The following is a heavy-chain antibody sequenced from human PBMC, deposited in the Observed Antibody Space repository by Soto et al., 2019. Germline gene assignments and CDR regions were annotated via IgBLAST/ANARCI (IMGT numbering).Heavy chain of an antibody. CDR3: ARAYYDFWSGYSTPLSYYYYYYMDV. CDR2: ISYSGST. D-gene: IGHD3-3*01. V-gene: IGHV4-59*01. CDR1: GGSISSYY. J-gene: IGHJ6*03. Sequence: PSETLSLTCTVSGGSISSYYWTWIRQPPGRGLEWIGYISYSGSTNYNPSLKSRVTISVDTSKNQFSLKLSSVTAADTAVYYCARAYYDFWSGYSTPLSYYYYYYMDVWGKGTTVTVSS.